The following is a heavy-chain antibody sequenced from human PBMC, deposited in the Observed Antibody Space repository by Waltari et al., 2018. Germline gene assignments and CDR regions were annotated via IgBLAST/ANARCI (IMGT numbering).Heavy chain of an antibody. D-gene: IGHD6-19*01. CDR2: ITHSGST. J-gene: IGHJ4*02. V-gene: IGHV4-34*01. CDR1: GGSFSGYY. Sequence: QVQLQQWGAGLLKPSETLSLTCDVHGGSFSGYYWSWIRQPQGKGLEWIEEITHSGSTNYNPSLKSRVTISVDTSKNQFSLKLSSVTAADTAVYYCARVPSGWYRSGYFDYWGQGTLVTVSS. CDR3: ARVPSGWYRSGYFDY.